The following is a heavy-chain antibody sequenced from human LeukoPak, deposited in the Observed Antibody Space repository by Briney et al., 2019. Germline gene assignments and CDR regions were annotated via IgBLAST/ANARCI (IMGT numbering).Heavy chain of an antibody. CDR3: ARHDSVFGRFYDLLTGYYPGCFDP. J-gene: IGHJ5*02. D-gene: IGHD3-9*01. CDR2: VHYSGNT. CDR1: GGSINNGTYY. Sequence: PSETLSLTCAVSGGSINNGTYYWGWLRQPPGNGLEWIGSVHYSGNTYYNPSLKSRVFISVDTSKNHFSLKLNSVTAADTAVYYCARHDSVFGRFYDLLTGYYPGCFDPWGQGTQVTVSS. V-gene: IGHV4-39*01.